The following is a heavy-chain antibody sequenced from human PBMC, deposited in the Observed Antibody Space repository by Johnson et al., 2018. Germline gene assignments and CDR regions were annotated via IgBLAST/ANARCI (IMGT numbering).Heavy chain of an antibody. CDR3: ARDSDYYDSSGYFLWDAFDI. D-gene: IGHD3-22*01. J-gene: IGHJ3*02. Sequence: VQLVESGEGLVKPGGSXRLSCAASGFTFSNAWMNWVRQAPGKGLEWVGRIKSKTDGGTTDDAAPVKGRFTIPRAASKNTLYLQMNSLKDEETAVYYCARDSDYYDSSGYFLWDAFDIWGQGTMVTVSS. CDR1: GFTFSNAW. V-gene: IGHV3-15*07. CDR2: IKSKTDGGTT.